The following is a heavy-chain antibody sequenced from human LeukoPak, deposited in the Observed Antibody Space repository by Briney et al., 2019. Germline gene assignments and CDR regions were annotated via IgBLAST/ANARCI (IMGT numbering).Heavy chain of an antibody. V-gene: IGHV3-48*01. J-gene: IGHJ4*02. CDR1: GFTFSSYS. CDR2: ITFSSSII. D-gene: IGHD4-17*01. Sequence: PGGSLRLSCAASGFTFSSYSMNWVRQAPGKGLEWASYITFSSSIIYYADSVKGRFTISRDNAKKSLYLQMNSLRAEDTAVYYCARDRLHYGEYEKTFDYWGQGTLVSVSS. CDR3: ARDRLHYGEYEKTFDY.